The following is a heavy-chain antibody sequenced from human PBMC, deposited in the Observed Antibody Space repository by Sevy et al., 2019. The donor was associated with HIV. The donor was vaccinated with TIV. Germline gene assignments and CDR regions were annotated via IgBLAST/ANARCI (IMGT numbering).Heavy chain of an antibody. CDR3: GKDTIVVVGEALDI. D-gene: IGHD3-22*01. J-gene: IGHJ3*02. V-gene: IGHV3-23*01. CDR2: ISGRDTGT. CDR1: GFTFSNYA. Sequence: GGSLRLSCAVSGFTFSNYAMSWVRQAPGKGLEWVSAISGRDTGTFYAESVKGRFTISRDNSKNTLYLQMNSLSAEDTAVYYCGKDTIVVVGEALDIWGRGTMVTVSS.